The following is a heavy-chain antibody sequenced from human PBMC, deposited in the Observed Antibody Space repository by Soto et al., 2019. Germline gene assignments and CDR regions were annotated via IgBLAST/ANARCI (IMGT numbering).Heavy chain of an antibody. CDR2: ISYDGSNK. V-gene: IGHV3-30-3*01. J-gene: IGHJ6*02. D-gene: IGHD3-10*01. Sequence: QVQLVESGGGVVQPGRSLRLSCAASGFTFSSYAMHWVRQAPGKGLEWVAVISYDGSNKYYADSMKGRFTISRDNSKNTLYLQMNSLRAEDTAVYYCARREVREDFYYGMDVWGQGTTVTVSS. CDR1: GFTFSSYA. CDR3: ARREVREDFYYGMDV.